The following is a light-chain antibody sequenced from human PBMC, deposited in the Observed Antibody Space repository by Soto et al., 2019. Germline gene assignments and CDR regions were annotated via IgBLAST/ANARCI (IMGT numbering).Light chain of an antibody. J-gene: IGKJ2*01. CDR3: QQGHNWPLT. CDR1: QSISSE. Sequence: EIVMTQYPATLSVSPGERAILSCRASQSISSELAWYQQKPGQPPRLLIYSASTRATGVPARFTGSGSGSEFTLTISGLQSEDFAVYYCQQGHNWPLTFGQGTRLEI. V-gene: IGKV3-15*01. CDR2: SAS.